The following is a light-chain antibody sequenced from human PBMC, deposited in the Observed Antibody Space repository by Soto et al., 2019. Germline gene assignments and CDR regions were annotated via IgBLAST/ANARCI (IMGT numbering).Light chain of an antibody. Sequence: QSALTQPRSVSGSPGQSVTISCTGTSSDVGVYNYVSWYRQHPGKAPKLMIYDVSKRPSGVPDRFSGSKSGNTASLTISGLQAEDEANYYCCSYAGGHTWVFGGGTKLTVL. CDR1: SSDVGVYNY. J-gene: IGLJ2*01. V-gene: IGLV2-11*01. CDR2: DVS. CDR3: CSYAGGHTWV.